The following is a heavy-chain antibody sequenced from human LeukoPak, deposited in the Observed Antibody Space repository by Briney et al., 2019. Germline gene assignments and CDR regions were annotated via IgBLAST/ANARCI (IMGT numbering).Heavy chain of an antibody. Sequence: PSETLSLTCNVSGDSISSSSYYWDWIRQPPGKGLEWIGSIYYSGSTFYNPSLKSRVTVSVDTSKNQFSLRLSSVTAADTAVYYCTGEMAGTIVDYWGQGTLVTVSS. CDR3: TGEMAGTIVDY. V-gene: IGHV4-39*07. CDR2: IYYSGST. J-gene: IGHJ4*02. D-gene: IGHD1-7*01. CDR1: GDSISSSSYY.